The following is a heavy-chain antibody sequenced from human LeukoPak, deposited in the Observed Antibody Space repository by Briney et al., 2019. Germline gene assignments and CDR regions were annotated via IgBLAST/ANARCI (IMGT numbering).Heavy chain of an antibody. CDR1: GFTFSNYA. Sequence: GGSLRLSCAASGFTFSNYAMSWVRQAPGKVLEWVSSLSDNGGSPYYADSVKGRFTISRDNSKNTLYLHMNSLRVEDTAVYYCAKDPETYSSRWFDSWGQGTLVTVSS. CDR3: AKDPETYSSRWFDS. J-gene: IGHJ5*01. CDR2: LSDNGGSP. D-gene: IGHD2-21*01. V-gene: IGHV3-23*01.